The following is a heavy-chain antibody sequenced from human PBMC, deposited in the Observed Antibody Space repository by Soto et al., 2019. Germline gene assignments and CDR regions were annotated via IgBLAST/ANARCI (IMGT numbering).Heavy chain of an antibody. D-gene: IGHD6-19*01. CDR1: GGSFSGYY. Sequence: SETLSLTCAVYGGSFSGYYWSWIRQPPGKGLEWIGEINHSGSTNYNPSLKSRVTISVDTSKNQFSLKLSSVTAADTAVYYCARDRAVAGIRWFDPWGQGTLVTVSS. J-gene: IGHJ5*02. CDR3: ARDRAVAGIRWFDP. CDR2: INHSGST. V-gene: IGHV4-34*01.